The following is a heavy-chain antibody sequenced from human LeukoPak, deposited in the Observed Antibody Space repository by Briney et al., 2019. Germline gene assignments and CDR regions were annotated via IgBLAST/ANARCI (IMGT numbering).Heavy chain of an antibody. Sequence: AGGSLRLSCAASGFTVSSNYMSWVRQAPGKGLEWVSSISSSSSYIYYADSVKGRFTISRDNAKNSLYLQMNSLRAEDTAVYYCARDWYSSYPFDYWGQGTLVTVSS. CDR3: ARDWYSSYPFDY. D-gene: IGHD6-13*01. CDR1: GFTVSSNY. V-gene: IGHV3-21*01. J-gene: IGHJ4*02. CDR2: ISSSSSYI.